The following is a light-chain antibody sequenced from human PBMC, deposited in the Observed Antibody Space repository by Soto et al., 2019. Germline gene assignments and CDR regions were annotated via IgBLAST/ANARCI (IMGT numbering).Light chain of an antibody. V-gene: IGKV1-5*03. CDR3: QQYNSYSVT. J-gene: IGKJ1*01. Sequence: DIQMTQSPSTLSASVGDRVTITCRASQSISSWLAWYQQKPGKAPKLLIYKASSLESGVPSRFSGSGSGTEFPLTISSLQHDDFATYYCQQYNSYSVTFGQGTKVEIK. CDR1: QSISSW. CDR2: KAS.